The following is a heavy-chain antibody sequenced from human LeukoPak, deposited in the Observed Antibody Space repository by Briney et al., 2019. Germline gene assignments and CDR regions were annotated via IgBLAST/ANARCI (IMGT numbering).Heavy chain of an antibody. V-gene: IGHV3-23*01. CDR1: GFTFSSYA. CDR2: ISGSGDNT. J-gene: IGHJ4*02. D-gene: IGHD6-6*01. Sequence: GGSLRLSCAASGFTFSSYAMSWVRQVPGKGLEWVSVISGSGDNTYYADSVKGRFTISRDNSKNMLNLQMNSLRAEDTAVYYCAKWKYSNSGIDDYWGQGTLVTVSS. CDR3: AKWKYSNSGIDDY.